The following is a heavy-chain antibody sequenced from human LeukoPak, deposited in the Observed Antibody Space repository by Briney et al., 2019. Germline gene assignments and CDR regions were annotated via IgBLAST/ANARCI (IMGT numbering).Heavy chain of an antibody. CDR1: GGTFSSYA. J-gene: IGHJ4*02. CDR3: ARTAVAGTFDY. V-gene: IGHV1-69*13. Sequence: WASVKVSCKASGGTFSSYAISWVRQAPGQRLEWMGGIIPIFGTANYAQKFQGRVTITADESTSTAYMELSSLRSEDTAVYYCARTAVAGTFDYWGQGTLVTVSS. CDR2: IIPIFGTA. D-gene: IGHD6-19*01.